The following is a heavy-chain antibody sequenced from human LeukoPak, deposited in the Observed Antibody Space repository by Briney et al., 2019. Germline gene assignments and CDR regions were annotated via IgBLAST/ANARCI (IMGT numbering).Heavy chain of an antibody. Sequence: ASVKVSCKASGYTFTGYYMHWVRQAPGQGLEWMGWISAYNGNTNYAQKLQGRVTMTTDTSTSTAYMELRSLRSDDTAVYYCARDPGLGYCSGGSCYWYDYWGQGTLVTVSS. V-gene: IGHV1-18*04. J-gene: IGHJ4*02. D-gene: IGHD2-15*01. CDR2: ISAYNGNT. CDR3: ARDPGLGYCSGGSCYWYDY. CDR1: GYTFTGYY.